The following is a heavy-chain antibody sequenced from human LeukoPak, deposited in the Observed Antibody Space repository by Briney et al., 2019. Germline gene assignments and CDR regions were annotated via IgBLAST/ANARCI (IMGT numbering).Heavy chain of an antibody. J-gene: IGHJ1*01. Sequence: PSETLSLTCTVSGGSISGYHWSWLRQPPGKGLEWIGYIYYSGSTNYNPSLKSRVTISVDTSKDQFSLKLTSVTAADTAVYYCAGGTVTTDYFLHWGQGTLVTVSS. CDR3: AGGTVTTDYFLH. V-gene: IGHV4-59*01. CDR1: GGSISGYH. D-gene: IGHD4-17*01. CDR2: IYYSGST.